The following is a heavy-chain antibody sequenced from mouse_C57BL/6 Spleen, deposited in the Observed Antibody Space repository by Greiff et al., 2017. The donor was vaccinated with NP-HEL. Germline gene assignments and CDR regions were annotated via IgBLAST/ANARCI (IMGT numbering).Heavy chain of an antibody. J-gene: IGHJ4*01. V-gene: IGHV1-82*01. D-gene: IGHD3-2*01. Sequence: VMLVESGPELVKPGASVKISCKASGYAFSSSWMNWVKQRPGKGLEWIGRIYPGDGDTNYNGKFKGKATLTADKSSSTAYMQLSSLTSEDSAVYFCARSTGTGAMDYWGQGTSVTVSS. CDR2: IYPGDGDT. CDR1: GYAFSSSW. CDR3: ARSTGTGAMDY.